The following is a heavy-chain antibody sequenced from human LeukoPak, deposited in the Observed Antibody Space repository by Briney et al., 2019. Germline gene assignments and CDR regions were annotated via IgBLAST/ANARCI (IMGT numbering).Heavy chain of an antibody. CDR2: INWNGGST. CDR1: GSTFDDYG. CDR3: ARAYSSSSFFDY. J-gene: IGHJ4*02. Sequence: GGSLRLSCAASGSTFDDYGMSWVRQAPGKGLEWVSGINWNGGSTGYADSVKGRFTISRDNAKNSLYLQMNSLRAEDTALYYCARAYSSSSFFDYWGQGTLVTVSS. D-gene: IGHD6-6*01. V-gene: IGHV3-20*04.